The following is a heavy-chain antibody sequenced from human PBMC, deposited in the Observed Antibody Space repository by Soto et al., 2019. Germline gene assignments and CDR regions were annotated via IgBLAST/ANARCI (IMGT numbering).Heavy chain of an antibody. CDR2: VNAGNGNT. D-gene: IGHD3-3*01. J-gene: IGHJ4*02. Sequence: ASVKVSCKASGYTFTSYAMHWVRQAPGQRLEWMGWVNAGNGNTKYSQKFQGRVTITGDTSASTAYMELSSLRSEDTAVYYCARDPDYDFWSGPFDYWGQGTLVTVSS. CDR3: ARDPDYDFWSGPFDY. V-gene: IGHV1-3*01. CDR1: GYTFTSYA.